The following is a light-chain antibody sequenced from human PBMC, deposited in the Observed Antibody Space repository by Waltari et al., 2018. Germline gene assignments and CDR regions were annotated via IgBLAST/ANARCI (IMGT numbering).Light chain of an antibody. Sequence: DVVMTQSPLSLPVTLGQSASISCRSSQSLLYSDGNTYLNWFQQRPGQSPRRLIYKVSDRDSGVPDRLSGSGTGTDFTLKISRVEAEDVWVYYCMLGTHGPPTFGGGTKVEIK. J-gene: IGKJ4*01. V-gene: IGKV2-30*01. CDR1: QSLLYSDGNTY. CDR3: MLGTHGPPT. CDR2: KVS.